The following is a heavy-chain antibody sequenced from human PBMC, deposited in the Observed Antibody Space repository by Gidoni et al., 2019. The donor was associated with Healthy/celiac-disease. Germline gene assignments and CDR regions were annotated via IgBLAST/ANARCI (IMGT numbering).Heavy chain of an antibody. Sequence: QVQLQESGPGLVKPSDTLSLTCAVSGYSISSGYYWGWIRQPPGKGLEWIGSIYHSGSTYYNPSLKSRVTISVDTSKNQFSLKLSSVTAADTAVYYCARAPHYDYVWGSYADYWGQGTLVTVSS. D-gene: IGHD3-16*01. CDR2: IYHSGST. J-gene: IGHJ4*02. CDR3: ARAPHYDYVWGSYADY. V-gene: IGHV4-38-2*01. CDR1: GYSISSGYY.